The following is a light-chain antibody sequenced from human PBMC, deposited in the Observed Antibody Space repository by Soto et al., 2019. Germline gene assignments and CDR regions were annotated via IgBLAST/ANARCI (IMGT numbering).Light chain of an antibody. CDR1: QSVNSKY. J-gene: IGKJ1*01. CDR3: QQYGSSGT. Sequence: EIVLTQSPGALSLSPGDRATLSCRTSQSVNSKYLAWYQQKPGQAPRLLIYGASNRATGIPDRFSGSGSGTDFTLTISRLEPEDFAVYYCQQYGSSGTFGQGTKVEIK. V-gene: IGKV3-20*01. CDR2: GAS.